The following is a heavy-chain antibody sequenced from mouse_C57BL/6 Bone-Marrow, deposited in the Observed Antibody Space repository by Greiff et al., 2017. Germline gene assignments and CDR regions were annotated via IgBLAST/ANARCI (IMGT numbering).Heavy chain of an antibody. V-gene: IGHV1-80*01. CDR3: ARGGVYYGSRHWYFDV. Sequence: VQLQQSGAELVKPGASVKISCKASGYAFSSYWMNWVTQRPGKGLEWIGQIYPGDGDTNYNGKFKGKATLTADKSSSTAYMQLSSLTSEDSAVYFCARGGVYYGSRHWYFDVWGTGTTVTVSS. CDR2: IYPGDGDT. CDR1: GYAFSSYW. D-gene: IGHD1-1*01. J-gene: IGHJ1*03.